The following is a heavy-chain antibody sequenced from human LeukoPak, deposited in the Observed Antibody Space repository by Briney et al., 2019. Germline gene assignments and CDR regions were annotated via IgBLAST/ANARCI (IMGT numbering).Heavy chain of an antibody. V-gene: IGHV3-21*01. CDR3: ARDFRGSGSYFAGDISGLFDY. D-gene: IGHD3-10*01. CDR1: GFTFSSYS. CDR2: ISSSSSYI. Sequence: GGSLRLSCAASGFTFSSYSMNWVRQAPGKGLKWVSSISSSSSYIYYADSVKGRFTISRDNAKNSLYLQMNSLRAEDTAVYYCARDFRGSGSYFAGDISGLFDYWGQGTLVTVSS. J-gene: IGHJ4*02.